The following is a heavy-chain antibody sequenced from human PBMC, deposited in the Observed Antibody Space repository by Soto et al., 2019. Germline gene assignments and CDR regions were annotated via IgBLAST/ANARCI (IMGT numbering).Heavy chain of an antibody. CDR1: GFTFSSYA. J-gene: IGHJ4*02. V-gene: IGHV3-23*01. CDR3: APVSSGWYGVY. Sequence: SLRLSCAASGFTFSSYAMSWVRQAPGKGLEWVSAISGSGGSTYYADSVKGRFTISRDNSKNTLYLQMNSLRAGDTAVYYCAPVSSGWYGVYWGQGTLVTVSS. D-gene: IGHD6-19*01. CDR2: ISGSGGST.